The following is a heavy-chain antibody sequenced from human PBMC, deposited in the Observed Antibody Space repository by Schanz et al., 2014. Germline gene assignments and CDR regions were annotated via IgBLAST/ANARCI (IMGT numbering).Heavy chain of an antibody. V-gene: IGHV3-7*01. Sequence: EQLVESGGGLVQPGGSLRLSCAASRFTFSDYWMSWVRQAPGKGLEWVANMNQDGSVKNYVDSVKGRFTISRDNAKNSLYLQMNSLRAEDTAVYYCARDKGGLIPFDYWGQGTLVAVSS. J-gene: IGHJ4*02. CDR3: ARDKGGLIPFDY. CDR1: RFTFSDYW. D-gene: IGHD2-15*01. CDR2: MNQDGSVK.